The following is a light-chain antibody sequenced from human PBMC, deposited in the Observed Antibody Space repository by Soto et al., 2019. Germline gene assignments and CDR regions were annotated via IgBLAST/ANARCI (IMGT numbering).Light chain of an antibody. CDR2: GAS. CDR1: QSVSSN. J-gene: IGKJ5*01. V-gene: IGKV3-15*01. Sequence: TTHSPYTRAFSPAETDPLSCRASQSVSSNLAWYQQKPGQAPRLLIYGASTRATGIPARFSGSGSGTEFTLTISSLQSEDFAVYYCQQYNNWPITFGQGTRLEI. CDR3: QQYNNWPIT.